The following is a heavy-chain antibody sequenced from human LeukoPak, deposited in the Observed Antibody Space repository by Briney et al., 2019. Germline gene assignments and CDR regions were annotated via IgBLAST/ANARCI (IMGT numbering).Heavy chain of an antibody. CDR2: IIPIFGTA. Sequence: SVKVSCKASGGTFSSYAISWVRQAPGQGLEWMGGIIPIFGTANYAQKFQGRVTITADESTSTAYMELSSLRSEDTAVYYCARVWDYYGSGSYQADYWGQGTLVTVSS. V-gene: IGHV1-69*01. CDR1: GGTFSSYA. J-gene: IGHJ4*02. CDR3: ARVWDYYGSGSYQADY. D-gene: IGHD3-10*01.